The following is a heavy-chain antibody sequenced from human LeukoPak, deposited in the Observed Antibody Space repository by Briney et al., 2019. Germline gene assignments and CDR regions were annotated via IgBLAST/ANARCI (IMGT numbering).Heavy chain of an antibody. Sequence: ASVKVSCKASGYTFTSYYMHWVRQAPGQGLEWMGIINPSGGSTSYAQKFQGRVTMTRDTSISTAYMELSRLRSDDTAVYYCARDKEWFGELEDWGQGTLVTVSS. D-gene: IGHD3-10*01. V-gene: IGHV1-46*01. CDR2: INPSGGST. CDR1: GYTFTSYY. CDR3: ARDKEWFGELED. J-gene: IGHJ4*02.